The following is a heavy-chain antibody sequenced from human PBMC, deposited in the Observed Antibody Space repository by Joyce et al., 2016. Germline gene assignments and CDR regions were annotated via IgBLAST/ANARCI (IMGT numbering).Heavy chain of an antibody. V-gene: IGHV3-7*04. CDR1: GFTFSSHW. J-gene: IGHJ4*02. Sequence: EVQLVESGGGLVQPGGSSRLSCAASGFTFSSHWMSWVRQARGKGLEWVANINPDRRKNNYAASMKGRFIISRDNAKNSLYVQMHSLRAEDTAVYYCAGEFKLNWDFWGQGTLVTVSS. CDR2: INPDRRKN. CDR3: AGEFKLNWDF. D-gene: IGHD2-8*02.